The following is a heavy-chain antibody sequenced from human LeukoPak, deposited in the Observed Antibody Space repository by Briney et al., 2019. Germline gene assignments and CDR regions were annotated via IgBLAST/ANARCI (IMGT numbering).Heavy chain of an antibody. CDR3: ARGSGYDRTFDY. V-gene: IGHV1-2*02. CDR2: INPNSGGT. CDR1: GYTFTGYY. D-gene: IGHD5-12*01. Sequence: GASVKVSCKASGYTFTGYYMHWVRQAPGQGLECMGWINPNSGGTNYAQRFQGRVTMTRDTSISTAYMELSSLRSEDTAVYYCARGSGYDRTFDYWGQGTLVTVSS. J-gene: IGHJ4*02.